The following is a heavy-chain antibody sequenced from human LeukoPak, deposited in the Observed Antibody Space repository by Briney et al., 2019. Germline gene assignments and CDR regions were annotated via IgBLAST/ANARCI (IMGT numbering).Heavy chain of an antibody. Sequence: PGGSLRLSCAASGITFRSYGMHWVRQAPGKGLEWVAVISYDGSHKYYADSVKGRFSISRDNSKTTLYLQMNSLRADDTAVYYCAKGARGDTVTSIVGLNWFDPWGQGTLVTVSS. CDR2: ISYDGSHK. CDR1: GITFRSYG. J-gene: IGHJ5*02. CDR3: AKGARGDTVTSIVGLNWFDP. D-gene: IGHD4-17*01. V-gene: IGHV3-30*18.